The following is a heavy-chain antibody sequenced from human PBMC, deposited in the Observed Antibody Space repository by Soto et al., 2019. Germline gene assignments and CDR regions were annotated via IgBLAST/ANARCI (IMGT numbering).Heavy chain of an antibody. J-gene: IGHJ4*02. CDR2: ITPIFGTA. CDR1: GCTFSSYA. Sequence: ASVKVSCKASGCTFSSYAISWVRQAPGQGLEWMGGITPIFGTANYAQKFQGRVTITADESTSTAYMELSSLRSEDTAVYYCARDQLAVATLDYWGQGTLVTSPQ. CDR3: ARDQLAVATLDY. D-gene: IGHD6-19*01. V-gene: IGHV1-69*13.